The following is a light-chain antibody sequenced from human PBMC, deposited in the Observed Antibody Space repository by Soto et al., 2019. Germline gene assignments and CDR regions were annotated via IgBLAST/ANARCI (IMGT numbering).Light chain of an antibody. V-gene: IGLV2-14*01. Sequence: QSVLTQPAPVSRSPGQSITISFTGTISDVVGYNYVSWYQQPPGKAHQFMIYEVSDRPSVVSNRFSGSKSGNKASMTISGPQAEDEADYYCSSYTMTSTYVFGTGTKSPS. CDR1: ISDVVGYNY. J-gene: IGLJ1*01. CDR2: EVS. CDR3: SSYTMTSTYV.